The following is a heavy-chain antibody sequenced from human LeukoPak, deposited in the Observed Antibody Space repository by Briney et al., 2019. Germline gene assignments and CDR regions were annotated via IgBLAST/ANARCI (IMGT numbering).Heavy chain of an antibody. CDR3: VRSYDSSGFYLYYFDF. CDR2: IDPSGGST. J-gene: IGHJ4*02. Sequence: GASMKVSCKASGYTFTSYYIHWVRQAPGLGLEWMGIIDPSGGSTTYAQKFQGRVTMTRDTSTSTAYMELSSLRSEDTAVYYCVRSYDSSGFYLYYFDFWGQGTLVTVSS. D-gene: IGHD3-22*01. CDR1: GYTFTSYY. V-gene: IGHV1-46*01.